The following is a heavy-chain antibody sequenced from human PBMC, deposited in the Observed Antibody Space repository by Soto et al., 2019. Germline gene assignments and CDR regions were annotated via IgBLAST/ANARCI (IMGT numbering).Heavy chain of an antibody. Sequence: ASVKVSCKASGYTFTSYDINWVRQATGQGLEWMGWMNPNSGNTGYAQKFQGRVTMTRNTYISTAYMELSSLRSEDTAVYYCARVLNNWNDLDWFDPWGQGSLVTVSS. CDR1: GYTFTSYD. CDR2: MNPNSGNT. V-gene: IGHV1-8*01. CDR3: ARVLNNWNDLDWFDP. J-gene: IGHJ5*02. D-gene: IGHD1-20*01.